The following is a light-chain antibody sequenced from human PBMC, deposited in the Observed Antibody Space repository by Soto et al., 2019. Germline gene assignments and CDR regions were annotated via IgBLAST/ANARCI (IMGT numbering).Light chain of an antibody. CDR3: LQHNSYPRT. V-gene: IGKV1-17*01. CDR1: QGIGNG. Sequence: DIQMTQSPSSLSASVGDRVTITCRASQGIGNGLGWFQQKPGRAPKRLMYAASSLESGVPPRFSGSGSGTEFTLTISSLQPEDFATYYCLQHNSYPRTFGKGTKVEIK. J-gene: IGKJ1*01. CDR2: AAS.